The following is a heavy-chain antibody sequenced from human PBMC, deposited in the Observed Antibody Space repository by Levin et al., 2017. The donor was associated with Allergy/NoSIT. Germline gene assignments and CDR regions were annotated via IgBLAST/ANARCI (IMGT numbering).Heavy chain of an antibody. CDR1: GFTFSNYP. V-gene: IGHV3-30-3*01. CDR2: LSYDGSNK. J-gene: IGHJ4*02. D-gene: IGHD1-1*01. Sequence: GGSLRLSCAASGFTFSNYPMHWVRQAPGKGLEWVAILSYDGSNKYYADSVKGRFTISRDNSKNTLYLQMNSLRAEDTAVYYCARDLRLTNNNWYATDHWGQGTLVTVSS. CDR3: ARDLRLTNNNWYATDH.